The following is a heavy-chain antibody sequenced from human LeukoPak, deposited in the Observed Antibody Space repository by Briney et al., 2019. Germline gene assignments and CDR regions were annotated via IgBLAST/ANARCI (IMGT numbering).Heavy chain of an antibody. J-gene: IGHJ4*02. CDR1: GFAFSRYS. D-gene: IGHD3-3*01. CDR2: ISPDSNHI. CDR3: TGLLLQSSPPNDY. Sequence: PGGSLRLSCAASGFAFSRYSMNWVRQAPGKGLEWVSSISPDSNHIYYADSVRGRFTMSRDDAQNSLHLRMNSLRADDTAVYYCTGLLLQSSPPNDYWGQGTLVAVSS. V-gene: IGHV3-21*01.